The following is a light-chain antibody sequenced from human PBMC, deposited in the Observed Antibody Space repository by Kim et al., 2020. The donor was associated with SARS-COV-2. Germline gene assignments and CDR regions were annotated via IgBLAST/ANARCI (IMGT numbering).Light chain of an antibody. CDR1: SSDVGGYNY. Sequence: GQPIPVPCTGTSSDVGGYNYVSWYQQHPGKAPKLMFYEVSKRPSGVPDRFSGSKSGNTASLTVSGLQAEDEADYYCSSYAGSNNLVFGGGTQLTVL. V-gene: IGLV2-8*01. CDR2: EVS. CDR3: SSYAGSNNLV. J-gene: IGLJ2*01.